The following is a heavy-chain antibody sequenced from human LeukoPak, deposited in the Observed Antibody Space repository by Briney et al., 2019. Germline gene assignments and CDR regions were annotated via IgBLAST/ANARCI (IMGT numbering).Heavy chain of an antibody. CDR3: ARVSRGYFDL. J-gene: IGHJ2*01. V-gene: IGHV3-30*19. CDR2: ISYDGSSQ. CDR1: GFTFSNYA. D-gene: IGHD6-25*01. Sequence: GGSLRLSCAASGFTFSNYAMHWARQAPGKGLEWVTLISYDGSSQYYADSVKGRFTISRDNSKNTLYLQMNSLRAEDTAVYYCARVSRGYFDLWGRGTLVTVSS.